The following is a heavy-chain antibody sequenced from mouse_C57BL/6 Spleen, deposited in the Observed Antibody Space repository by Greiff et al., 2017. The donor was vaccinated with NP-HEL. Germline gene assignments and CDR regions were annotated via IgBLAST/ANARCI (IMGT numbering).Heavy chain of an antibody. CDR1: GYSFTGYY. CDR3: ARRLRRGYYLEY. V-gene: IGHV1-42*01. Sequence: EVQLQQSGPELVKPGASVKISCKASGYSFTGYYMNWVKQSPEKSLEWIGEINPSTGGTTYNQKFKAKATLTVDKSSSTACMQLKSLTSEDSAVYYCARRLRRGYYLEYWGQGTTLTVPS. D-gene: IGHD2-12*01. CDR2: INPSTGGT. J-gene: IGHJ2*01.